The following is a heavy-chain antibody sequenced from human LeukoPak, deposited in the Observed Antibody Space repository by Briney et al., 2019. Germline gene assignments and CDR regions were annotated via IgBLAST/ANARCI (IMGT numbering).Heavy chain of an antibody. D-gene: IGHD6-19*01. V-gene: IGHV1-69*05. CDR1: VGTFSSYA. J-gene: IGHJ4*02. Sequence: SVKVSCKASVGTFSSYAISWVRQAPGQGLEGVGGVIPIFGTANYAQKFQGRVTITTDESTSTAYMELSSLRSEDTAVYYCARDSRIAVAGPFDYWGQGTLVTVSS. CDR3: ARDSRIAVAGPFDY. CDR2: VIPIFGTA.